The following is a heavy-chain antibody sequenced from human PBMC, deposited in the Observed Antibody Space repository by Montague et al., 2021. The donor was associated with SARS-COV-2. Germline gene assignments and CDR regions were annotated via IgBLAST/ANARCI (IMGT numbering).Heavy chain of an antibody. CDR3: ARARGGTIFGMIGAYYGMDI. CDR1: GGSISNYD. V-gene: IGHV4-59*01. Sequence: SETLSLTCIVSGGSISNYDWSWIRQFPGKGLEWIAYMYYSGSTTYNPSPKRRATIFVDTSKNQFSLTLSSMTAADTAVYYCARARGGTIFGMIGAYYGMDIWGQGTPVTVS. CDR2: MYYSGST. D-gene: IGHD3-3*01. J-gene: IGHJ6*02.